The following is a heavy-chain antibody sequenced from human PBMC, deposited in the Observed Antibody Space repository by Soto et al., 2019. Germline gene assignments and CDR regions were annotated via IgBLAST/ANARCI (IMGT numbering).Heavy chain of an antibody. J-gene: IGHJ4*02. CDR2: ISAFNGNT. CDR1: GYTFTSYG. V-gene: IGHV1-18*01. Sequence: QVQLVQSGAEVKKPGASVKVSCKASGYTFTSYGISWIRQAPGQGLEWMGWISAFNGNTNYAQKLQGRATMTTSTSRSTAYMEMRSLRPDDTAVYYRARGKGGLEYWGQGTLVTVSS. CDR3: ARGKGGLEY. D-gene: IGHD2-15*01.